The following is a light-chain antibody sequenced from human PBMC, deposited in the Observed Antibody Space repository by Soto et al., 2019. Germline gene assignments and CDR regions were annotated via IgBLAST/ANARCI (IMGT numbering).Light chain of an antibody. CDR2: AAS. CDR1: QGISNY. V-gene: IGKV1-27*01. CDR3: QKYNSAPPSIT. Sequence: DIQMTQSPSSLSASVGDRVTITCRASQGISNYLAWYQQKPGKVPKLLIYAASTLQSGVPSRFSGSGSGTDFTLTISSLQPEDVATYYCQKYNSAPPSITFGQGTRLE. J-gene: IGKJ5*01.